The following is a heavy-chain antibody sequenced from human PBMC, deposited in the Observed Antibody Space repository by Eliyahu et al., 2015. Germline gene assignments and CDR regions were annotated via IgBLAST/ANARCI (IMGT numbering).Heavy chain of an antibody. D-gene: IGHD2-15*01. V-gene: IGHV4-4*07. CDR3: AREPSCPGCFDTEWYFNL. CDR2: PHSSGSS. Sequence: QELLQESGPRLVKPSETLSLXCTLSGGSINXYYWNWIRQTAAKGLAWEWIGRPHSSGSSDYNPSLKGRAIMSTDTSKNQFSLKLRSVTAADTAVYFCAREPSCPGCFDTEWYFNLWGPGTLVTVSS. J-gene: IGHJ2*01. CDR1: GGSINXYY.